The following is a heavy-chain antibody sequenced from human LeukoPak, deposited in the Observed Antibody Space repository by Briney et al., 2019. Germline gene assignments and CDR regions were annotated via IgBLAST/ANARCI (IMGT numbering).Heavy chain of an antibody. J-gene: IGHJ4*02. D-gene: IGHD5-18*01. V-gene: IGHV3-30-3*01. CDR2: ISYDGSNK. CDR1: GFTFSSYA. CDR3: AKSGYSYGFGY. Sequence: GSLRLSCAASGFTFSSYAMHWVRQAPGKGLEWVAVISYDGSNKYYADSVKGRFTISRDNSKNTLYLQMNSLRAEDTAVYYCAKSGYSYGFGYWGQGTLVTVSS.